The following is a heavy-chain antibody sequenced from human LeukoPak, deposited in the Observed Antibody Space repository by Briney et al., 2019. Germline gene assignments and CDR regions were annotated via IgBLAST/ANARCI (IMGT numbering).Heavy chain of an antibody. Sequence: SETLSLTCTVSGGSIGSSSYYWGWIRQPPGKGLEWIGSIYYSGSTYYNPSLKSRVTISVDTSKNQFSLKLSSVTAADTAVYYCARTIYDFWSGPFDPWGQGTLVTVSS. CDR1: GGSIGSSSYY. D-gene: IGHD3-3*01. J-gene: IGHJ5*02. V-gene: IGHV4-39*01. CDR2: IYYSGST. CDR3: ARTIYDFWSGPFDP.